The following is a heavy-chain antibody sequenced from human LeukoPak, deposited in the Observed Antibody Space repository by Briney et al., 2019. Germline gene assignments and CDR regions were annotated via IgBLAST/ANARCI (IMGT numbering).Heavy chain of an antibody. J-gene: IGHJ4*02. CDR3: ARVGVTINY. Sequence: SETLPLTCTVSGGSISYSSYYWGWIRQPPGKGLEWIGSIYYSGSTYYNPSLKSRVTISVDTSKNQFSLKLSSVTAADTAVYYCARVGVTINYWGQGTLVTVSS. V-gene: IGHV4-39*07. D-gene: IGHD3-10*01. CDR2: IYYSGST. CDR1: GGSISYSSYY.